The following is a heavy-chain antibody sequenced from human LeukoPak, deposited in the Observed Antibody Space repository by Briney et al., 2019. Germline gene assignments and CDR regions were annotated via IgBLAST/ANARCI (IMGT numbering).Heavy chain of an antibody. J-gene: IGHJ6*03. CDR1: GYNFPNYW. Sequence: AGESLKISCKGSGYNFPNYWIGWVRQMPGKGLEWMGIIYPGDSETRYSPSFQGQVTISADKSISTAYLQWNSLKASDTAIYYCARHLHVAPNYYYYMDVWGKGTTVTVSS. CDR3: ARHLHVAPNYYYYMDV. CDR2: IYPGDSET. V-gene: IGHV5-51*01.